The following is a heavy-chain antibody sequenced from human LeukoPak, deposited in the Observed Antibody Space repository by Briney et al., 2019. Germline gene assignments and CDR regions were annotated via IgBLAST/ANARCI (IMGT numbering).Heavy chain of an antibody. J-gene: IGHJ4*02. Sequence: SVKVSCKASGGTFSSYAISWVRQAPGQGLEWMGRIIPIFGIANYAQKFQGRVTITADKSTSTAYMELSSLRSEDTAAYYCARDLGLGYSSGWYYFDYWGQGTLVTVSS. CDR2: IIPIFGIA. CDR1: GGTFSSYA. V-gene: IGHV1-69*04. CDR3: ARDLGLGYSSGWYYFDY. D-gene: IGHD6-19*01.